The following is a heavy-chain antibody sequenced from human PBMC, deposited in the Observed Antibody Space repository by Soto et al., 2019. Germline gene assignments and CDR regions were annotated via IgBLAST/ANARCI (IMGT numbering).Heavy chain of an antibody. D-gene: IGHD3-3*01. CDR1: GYTFTSYG. Sequence: AASVKVSCKASGYTFTSYGISWVRQAPGQGLEWMGWISAYNGNTNYAQKLQGRVTMTTDTSTSTAYMELRSLRSDDTAVYYCARDRGEWLLSAYYFDYWGQGTLVTVSS. CDR2: ISAYNGNT. V-gene: IGHV1-18*01. J-gene: IGHJ4*02. CDR3: ARDRGEWLLSAYYFDY.